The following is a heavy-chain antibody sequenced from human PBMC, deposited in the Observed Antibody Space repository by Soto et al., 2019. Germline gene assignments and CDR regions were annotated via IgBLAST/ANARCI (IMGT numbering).Heavy chain of an antibody. Sequence: GGSPRLSCAASGFTFSSYAMSWVRQAPGKGLEWVSAISGSGGSTYYADSVKGRFTISRDNSKNTLYLQMNSLRAEDTAVYYCAKDIYCSSTSCYTFDYWGQGTLVTVSS. CDR3: AKDIYCSSTSCYTFDY. CDR2: ISGSGGST. CDR1: GFTFSSYA. V-gene: IGHV3-23*01. J-gene: IGHJ4*02. D-gene: IGHD2-2*02.